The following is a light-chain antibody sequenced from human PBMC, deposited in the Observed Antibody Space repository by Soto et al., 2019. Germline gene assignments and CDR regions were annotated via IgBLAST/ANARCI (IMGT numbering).Light chain of an antibody. CDR3: SSYAGSAVV. J-gene: IGLJ2*01. Sequence: QSALTQPPSASGSPGQSVTISCTGTSSDVGVYNYVSWYQHHPGKVPKLIIYDVTKRPSGVPDRFSGSKSGNTASLTVSGLRAEDEADYYCSSYAGSAVVFGGGTKLTVL. CDR1: SSDVGVYNY. CDR2: DVT. V-gene: IGLV2-8*01.